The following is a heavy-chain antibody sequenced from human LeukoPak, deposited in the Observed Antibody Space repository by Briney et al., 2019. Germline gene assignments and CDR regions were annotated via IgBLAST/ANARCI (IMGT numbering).Heavy chain of an antibody. J-gene: IGHJ3*02. CDR2: IYSAGST. Sequence: GGSLRLSCAASGFTVSTNYMNWVRQAPGKGLEWVSVIYSAGSTYYADSVKGRFTISRDNSKNTLYLQMNSLRAEDTAVYYCATHSGTKSGIGSFDMWGQGTMVTVSS. CDR3: ATHSGTKSGIGSFDM. D-gene: IGHD1-26*01. CDR1: GFTVSTNY. V-gene: IGHV3-53*01.